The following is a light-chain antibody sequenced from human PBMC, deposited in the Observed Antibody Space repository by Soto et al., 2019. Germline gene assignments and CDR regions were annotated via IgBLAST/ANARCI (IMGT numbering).Light chain of an antibody. V-gene: IGKV1-39*01. Sequence: DIRMTQSPSSLSACVGDIFTIACQSSHNIYNYLNWYHQKPGKAPKLLIFAASNLQSGVPSRFSGSGSGTDFTLTISSLQAEDFATYYCQQSYITPPWTFGPGTKVDI. CDR2: AAS. CDR1: HNIYNY. J-gene: IGKJ1*01. CDR3: QQSYITPPWT.